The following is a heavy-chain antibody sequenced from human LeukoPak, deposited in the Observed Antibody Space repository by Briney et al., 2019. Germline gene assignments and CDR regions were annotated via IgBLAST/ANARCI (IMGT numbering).Heavy chain of an antibody. V-gene: IGHV3-21*06. J-gene: IGHJ4*02. Sequence: GGSLRLSCAASGFTFSSYSMNWVRQAPGKGLEWVSSISSSSSYIYYADSVKGRFTISRDNAKNSLYLQMNSLRAEDTAVYYCARGGYSGYDFVYWGQGTLVTVPS. D-gene: IGHD5-12*01. CDR2: ISSSSSYI. CDR3: ARGGYSGYDFVY. CDR1: GFTFSSYS.